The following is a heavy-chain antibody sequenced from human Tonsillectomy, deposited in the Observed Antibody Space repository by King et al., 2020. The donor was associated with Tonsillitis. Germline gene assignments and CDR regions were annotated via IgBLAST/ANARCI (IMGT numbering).Heavy chain of an antibody. J-gene: IGHJ6*02. Sequence: VQLVESGGGVVQPGRSLRLSCAASGFTFSSYAMHWVRQAPGKGLEWVALISDDGSNKYYADSVKGRFTISRDNSKNTLYLQISSLRPEDTAVYYCARDPHQSYYYDSSAYWSHYYYYGMDVWGQGTTVTVSS. CDR1: GFTFSSYA. D-gene: IGHD3-22*01. V-gene: IGHV3-30*04. CDR2: ISDDGSNK. CDR3: ARDPHQSYYYDSSAYWSHYYYYGMDV.